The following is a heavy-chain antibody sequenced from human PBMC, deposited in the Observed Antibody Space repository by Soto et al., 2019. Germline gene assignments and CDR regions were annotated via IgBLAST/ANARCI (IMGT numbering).Heavy chain of an antibody. D-gene: IGHD3-22*01. CDR2: TKNKVNSYIT. Sequence: PGGSLRLSCAASGFTFNDHYFDWVRQAPGKGLEWVGRTKNKVNSYITEYAASVKGRFTISRDESKNSVFLQMNSLKAADTAMYYCMRPDSNGWYDSWGQGTLVTVSS. V-gene: IGHV3-72*01. J-gene: IGHJ5*01. CDR1: GFTFNDHY. CDR3: MRPDSNGWYDS.